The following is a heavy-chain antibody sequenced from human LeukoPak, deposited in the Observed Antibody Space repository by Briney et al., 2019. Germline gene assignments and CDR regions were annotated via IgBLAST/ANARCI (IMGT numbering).Heavy chain of an antibody. Sequence: GGSLRLSCAASGFTFDDYAMHWVRQAPGKGLGWVSGISWNSGSIGYADSVKGRFTISRDNAKNSLYLQMNSLRAEDMALYYCAKDIRLRGYSYGFDYWGQGTLVTVSS. J-gene: IGHJ4*02. CDR1: GFTFDDYA. D-gene: IGHD5-18*01. V-gene: IGHV3-9*03. CDR3: AKDIRLRGYSYGFDY. CDR2: ISWNSGSI.